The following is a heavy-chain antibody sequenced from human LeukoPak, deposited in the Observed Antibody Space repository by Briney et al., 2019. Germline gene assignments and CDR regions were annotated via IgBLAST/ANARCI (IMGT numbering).Heavy chain of an antibody. CDR2: ISGSGDST. CDR3: AKPLVSDYYDSSGYWGY. CDR1: GFTFSSYA. D-gene: IGHD3-22*01. J-gene: IGHJ4*02. Sequence: GGSLRLSCAASGFTFSSYAMSWVRQAPGKGLEWVSAISGSGDSTYYSDSVKGRFTISRDNSKNTLYVQMNSLRAEDTAVYYCAKPLVSDYYDSSGYWGYWGLGTLVTVSS. V-gene: IGHV3-23*01.